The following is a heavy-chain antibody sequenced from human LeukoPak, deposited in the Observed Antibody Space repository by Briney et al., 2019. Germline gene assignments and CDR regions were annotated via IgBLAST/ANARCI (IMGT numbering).Heavy chain of an antibody. D-gene: IGHD1-26*01. Sequence: GGSLRLSCAASGFTFSSYGMHWVRQAPGKGLEWVAVISYDESNKYYADSVKGRFTISRDNSKNTLYLQMNSLSAEDTAVYYCARRGIVLGAAPVLKYSFDYWGQGTLVTVSS. CDR2: ISYDESNK. J-gene: IGHJ4*02. CDR1: GFTFSSYG. V-gene: IGHV3-30*03. CDR3: ARRGIVLGAAPVLKYSFDY.